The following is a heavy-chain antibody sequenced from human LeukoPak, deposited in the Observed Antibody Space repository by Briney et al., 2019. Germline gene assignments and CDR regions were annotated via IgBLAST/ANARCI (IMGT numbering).Heavy chain of an antibody. D-gene: IGHD1-26*01. J-gene: IGHJ4*02. Sequence: NWVRQAPGKGLEWIGYIYHSGSTYYNPSLKSRVTISVDRSKNQFSLKLSSVTAADTAVYYCARAVGATGRFLGYWGQGTLVTVSS. V-gene: IGHV4-30-2*01. CDR3: ARAVGATGRFLGY. CDR2: IYHSGST.